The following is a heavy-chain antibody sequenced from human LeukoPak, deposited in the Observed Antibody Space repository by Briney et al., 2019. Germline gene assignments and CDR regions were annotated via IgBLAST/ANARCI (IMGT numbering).Heavy chain of an antibody. Sequence: PGGSLRLSCAASGFTFSSYGMHWVRQAPGKGLEWVAVISYDGSNKYYADSVKGRFTISRDNSKNTLYLQMNSLRAEDTAVHYCAKDADSSGPVGYFDYWGQGTLVTVSS. V-gene: IGHV3-30*18. CDR2: ISYDGSNK. CDR1: GFTFSSYG. J-gene: IGHJ4*02. D-gene: IGHD3-22*01. CDR3: AKDADSSGPVGYFDY.